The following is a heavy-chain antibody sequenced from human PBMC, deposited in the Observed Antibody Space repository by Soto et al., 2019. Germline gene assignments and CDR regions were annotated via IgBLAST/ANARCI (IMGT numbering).Heavy chain of an antibody. D-gene: IGHD3-16*02. CDR1: GYTFTSYY. Sequence: QVQLVQSGAEVKKPGASVKVSCKASGYTFTSYYMHWVRQAPGQGLEWMGIINPSGDSTSYAQKFQGRATMTRDTSKSTVYMELSSLRSEDTAVYYCARSYYDYVWGSYRSAHFDYWGQGTLVTVSS. CDR3: ARSYYDYVWGSYRSAHFDY. J-gene: IGHJ4*02. V-gene: IGHV1-46*01. CDR2: INPSGDST.